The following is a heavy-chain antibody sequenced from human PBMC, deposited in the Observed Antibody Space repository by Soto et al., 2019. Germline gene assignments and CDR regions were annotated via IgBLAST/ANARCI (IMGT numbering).Heavy chain of an antibody. D-gene: IGHD1-7*01. CDR1: GFTFSSYA. CDR3: AKDHQTYNWDYLFDS. Sequence: GGSLRLSCAASGFTFSSYAMHWVRQAPGRGLEWVAVISNDGNNKYYADSVKGRFTLSRDNSKNMVYLQMDSLRVEDTAVYYCAKDHQTYNWDYLFDSWGPGTLVTVSS. V-gene: IGHV3-30*18. J-gene: IGHJ4*02. CDR2: ISNDGNNK.